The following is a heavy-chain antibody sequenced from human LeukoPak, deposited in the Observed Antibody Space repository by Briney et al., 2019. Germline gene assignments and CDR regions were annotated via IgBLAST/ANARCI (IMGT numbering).Heavy chain of an antibody. CDR2: MHTSGST. CDR1: GGSISGYY. CDR3: ARDGGSGWYGY. D-gene: IGHD6-19*01. J-gene: IGHJ4*02. Sequence: SETLSLTCTVPGGSISGYYWSWIRQPAGKGLEWIGRMHTSGSTNYSPSLKSRVTMSVDTSKHQFSLKLSSVTAADTAVYYCARDGGSGWYGYWGQGTLVTVSS. V-gene: IGHV4-4*07.